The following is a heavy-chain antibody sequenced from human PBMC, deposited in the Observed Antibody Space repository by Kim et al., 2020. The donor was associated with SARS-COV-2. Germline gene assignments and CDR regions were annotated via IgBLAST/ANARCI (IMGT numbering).Heavy chain of an antibody. Sequence: SVKVSCKASGGTFSSYAISWVRQAPGQGLEWMGGIIPIFGTANYAQKFQGRVTITADESTSTAYMELSSLRSEDTAVYYCARHDYGDYEPAYYFDYWGQGTLVTVSS. V-gene: IGHV1-69*13. CDR3: ARHDYGDYEPAYYFDY. CDR2: IIPIFGTA. D-gene: IGHD4-17*01. J-gene: IGHJ4*02. CDR1: GGTFSSYA.